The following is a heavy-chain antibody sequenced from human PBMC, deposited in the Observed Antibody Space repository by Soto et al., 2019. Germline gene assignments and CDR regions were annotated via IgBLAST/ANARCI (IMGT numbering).Heavy chain of an antibody. Sequence: SETLSLTCTVSGDSISGSPYFWGWIRQPPGKRLEWIGSVFYDAYTLYTPSLKSRATISVDTSRNQFYLTLTSVAAEDTDIYFCARVQAAVRHYWGQG. CDR2: VFYDAYT. CDR1: GDSISGSPYF. J-gene: IGHJ4*02. V-gene: IGHV4-39*01. D-gene: IGHD6-6*01. CDR3: ARVQAAVRHY.